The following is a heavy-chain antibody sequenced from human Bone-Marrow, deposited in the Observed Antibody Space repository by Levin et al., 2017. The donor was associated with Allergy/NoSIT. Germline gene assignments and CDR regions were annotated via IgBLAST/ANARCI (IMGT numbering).Heavy chain of an antibody. CDR1: GGTFSSYA. Sequence: ASVKVSCKASGGTFSSYAISWVRQAPGQGLEWMGGIIPIFGTANYAQKFQGRVTITADESTSTAYMELSSLRSEDTAVYYCARGWVFWQLVPGRKDAFDIWGQGTMVTVSS. D-gene: IGHD6-6*01. CDR3: ARGWVFWQLVPGRKDAFDI. J-gene: IGHJ3*02. CDR2: IIPIFGTA. V-gene: IGHV1-69*13.